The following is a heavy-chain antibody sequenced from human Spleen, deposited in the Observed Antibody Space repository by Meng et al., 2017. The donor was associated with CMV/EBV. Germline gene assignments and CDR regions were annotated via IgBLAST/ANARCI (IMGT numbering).Heavy chain of an antibody. CDR2: INWNGGGT. D-gene: IGHD6-13*01. CDR3: ARAEDSSSWPFDF. J-gene: IGHJ4*02. CDR1: GFTFDDYD. V-gene: IGHV3-20*04. Sequence: GGSLRLSCAASGFTFDDYDMTWVRQPPGKGPEWVSGINWNGGGTRYADSVKGRFTISRDNAKNSLYLQMNSLRAVDTAVYYCARAEDSSSWPFDFWGQGTLVTVSS.